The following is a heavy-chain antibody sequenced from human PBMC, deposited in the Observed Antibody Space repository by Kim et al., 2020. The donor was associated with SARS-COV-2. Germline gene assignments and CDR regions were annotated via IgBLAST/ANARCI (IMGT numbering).Heavy chain of an antibody. CDR3: AKVPPHDYGVLAFDI. V-gene: IGHV3-23*03. J-gene: IGHJ3*02. D-gene: IGHD4-17*01. Sequence: DSVKGRFTISRDNSKNTLYLQMNSLRAEDTAVYYCAKVPPHDYGVLAFDIWGQGTMVTVSS.